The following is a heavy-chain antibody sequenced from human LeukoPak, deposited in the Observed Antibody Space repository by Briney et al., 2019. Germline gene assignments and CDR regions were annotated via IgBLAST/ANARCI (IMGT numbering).Heavy chain of an antibody. CDR1: GFTFDDYG. Sequence: PGGSLRLSCAASGFTFDDYGMSWVRHAPGKGLEWVSGINWNGGSTGYADSVKGQFTISRDNSKNTLYLQMNNLRAEDTALYYCAKGRYDSSGPANTFDYWGQGTLVTVSS. CDR2: INWNGGST. CDR3: AKGRYDSSGPANTFDY. D-gene: IGHD3-22*01. V-gene: IGHV3-20*04. J-gene: IGHJ4*02.